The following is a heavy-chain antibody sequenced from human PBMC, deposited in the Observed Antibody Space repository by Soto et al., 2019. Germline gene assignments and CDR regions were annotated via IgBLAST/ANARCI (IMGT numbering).Heavy chain of an antibody. Sequence: QVQLVQSGAEVKKPGASVKVSCKASGYTFTSYAMHWVRQAPGQRLEWMGWINAGNGNTKYSQKFQGRVTITRDTSAGTAYMELSSLRSEDTAVYYCARSYSGSYFDYYYYGMDVWGQGTTVTVSS. J-gene: IGHJ6*02. CDR2: INAGNGNT. CDR3: ARSYSGSYFDYYYYGMDV. D-gene: IGHD1-26*01. V-gene: IGHV1-3*01. CDR1: GYTFTSYA.